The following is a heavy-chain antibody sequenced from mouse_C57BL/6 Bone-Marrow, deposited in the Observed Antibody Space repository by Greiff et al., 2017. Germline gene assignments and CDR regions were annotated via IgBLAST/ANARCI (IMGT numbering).Heavy chain of an antibody. CDR2: IYPGSGST. Sequence: QVQLQQPGAELVKPGASVKMSCKASGYTFTSYWITWVKQRPGQGLEWIGGIYPGSGSTNYNAKFKSKATLTVATSSSTAYMQLSSLTSEDAAVYYCARGGDYDPPCYWGQGTTLTVSS. V-gene: IGHV1-55*01. CDR1: GYTFTSYW. D-gene: IGHD2-4*01. CDR3: ARGGDYDPPCY. J-gene: IGHJ2*01.